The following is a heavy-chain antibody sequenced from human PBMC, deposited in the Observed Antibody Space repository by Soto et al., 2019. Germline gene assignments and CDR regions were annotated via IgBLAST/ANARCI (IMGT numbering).Heavy chain of an antibody. CDR1: GGSITIGGYY. D-gene: IGHD5-12*01. CDR3: ARDGSGYASFDY. V-gene: IGHV4-31*03. CDR2: IYYSGST. J-gene: IGHJ4*02. Sequence: PSETLSLTCTVSGGSITIGGYYWSWIRQHPGKGLEWIGYIYYSGSTYYNPSLTSRLTISLDTSKNQFSLRLSSVTAADTAIYYCARDGSGYASFDYWGQGTLVTVSS.